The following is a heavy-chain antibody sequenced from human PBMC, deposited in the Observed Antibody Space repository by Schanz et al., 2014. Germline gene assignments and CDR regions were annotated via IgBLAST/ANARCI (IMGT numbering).Heavy chain of an antibody. CDR2: ISAYNGNT. CDR3: ARDRRFFDRDDLYYFDS. D-gene: IGHD3-3*01. Sequence: QVHLVQSGAEVKRPGASVKVSCKASGYTFTSYGISWVRQAPGQGLEWMGWISAYNGNTKYPQKLQGRVTMTTDTSTSTAYMALTGLRSDDTAVYYCARDRRFFDRDDLYYFDSWGQGTLVTVSS. J-gene: IGHJ4*02. V-gene: IGHV1-18*01. CDR1: GYTFTSYG.